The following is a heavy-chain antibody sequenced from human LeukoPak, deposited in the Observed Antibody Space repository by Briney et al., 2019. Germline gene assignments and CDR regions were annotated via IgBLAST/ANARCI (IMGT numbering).Heavy chain of an antibody. J-gene: IGHJ4*02. V-gene: IGHV3-23*01. D-gene: IGHD6-19*01. CDR2: ISGSGGST. CDR3: TSTSGWYPRFDY. CDR1: GFTFSSYA. Sequence: GASLRLSCAASGFTFSSYAMSWVRQAPGKGLEXXXAISGSGGSTYYADSVKGRFTISRDNSKNTLYLQMNSLRAEDTAVYYCTSTSGWYPRFDYWGQGTLVTVSS.